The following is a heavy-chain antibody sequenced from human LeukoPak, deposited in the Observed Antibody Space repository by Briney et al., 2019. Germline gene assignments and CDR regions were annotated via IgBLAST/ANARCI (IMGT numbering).Heavy chain of an antibody. D-gene: IGHD3-16*01. J-gene: IGHJ4*02. CDR2: ISSNGGST. CDR3: ARSLGGYADS. Sequence: GGSLRLSCAASGFTFSSYAMHWVRQAPGKGLEYVSAISSNGGSTYYANSVEGRFTISRDNSKNTLYLQMGSLRAEDMAVYYCARSLGGYADSWGQGTLVTVSS. V-gene: IGHV3-64*01. CDR1: GFTFSSYA.